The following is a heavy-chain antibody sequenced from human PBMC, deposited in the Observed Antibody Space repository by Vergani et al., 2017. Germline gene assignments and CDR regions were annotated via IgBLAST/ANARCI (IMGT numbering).Heavy chain of an antibody. CDR1: GFTFTNFA. V-gene: IGHV3-23*04. CDR3: ARSGDCAHGVCYMTYYYYMDV. D-gene: IGHD2-8*01. CDR2: ISGSGGFT. J-gene: IGHJ6*03. Sequence: EVQLVESGGGLVQPGGSLRLSCTLSGFTFTNFAMTWVRQAPGEGLEWVSGISGSGGFTSYADSVKGRFTISRDNSKNTMFLQMNNLRAEDTGVYYCARSGDCAHGVCYMTYYYYMDVWGRGTAVTVCS.